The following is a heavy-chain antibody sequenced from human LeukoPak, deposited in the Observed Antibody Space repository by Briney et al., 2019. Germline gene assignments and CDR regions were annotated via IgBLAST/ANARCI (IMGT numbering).Heavy chain of an antibody. V-gene: IGHV1-46*01. J-gene: IGHJ6*03. D-gene: IGHD1-26*01. CDR1: GYTFTSYY. CDR2: INPSGGST. Sequence: GASVKVSCKASGYTFTSYYMHWVRQAPGQGLEWMGIINPSGGSTSYAQKFQGRVTMTRDTSTSTVYMELSSLRSEDTAVYYCARDPTHSGSYHHYYMDVWGKGTTVTISS. CDR3: ARDPTHSGSYHHYYMDV.